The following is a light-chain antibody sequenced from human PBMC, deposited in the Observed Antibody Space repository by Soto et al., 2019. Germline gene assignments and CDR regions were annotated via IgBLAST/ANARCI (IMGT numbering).Light chain of an antibody. CDR3: QQYSSYSAYT. J-gene: IGKJ2*01. CDR1: QSISSW. CDR2: KSS. Sequence: DIQMTQSPSTLSASVGDRVTMTCRASQSISSWLAWHQQKAGKAPQLLIYKSSILESGGPSRFIGSGSGTASSLTISSLQTDDFSAFYCQQYSSYSAYTFGQGTKLEIK. V-gene: IGKV1-5*03.